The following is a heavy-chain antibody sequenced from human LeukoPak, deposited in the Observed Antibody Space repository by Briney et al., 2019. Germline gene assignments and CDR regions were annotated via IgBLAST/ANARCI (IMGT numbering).Heavy chain of an antibody. CDR3: AGLNGNMYRP. CDR1: GFTFSSYA. Sequence: PGGSLRLPCAASGFTFSSYAMHWVRQAPGKGLEYVSVISSDGGSTYYVDSVKGRFIISRDNSKNTVYLQMGSLRAEDTAVYYCAGLNGNMYRPWGQGTLVTVSS. V-gene: IGHV3-64*02. J-gene: IGHJ5*02. CDR2: ISSDGGST. D-gene: IGHD1-20*01.